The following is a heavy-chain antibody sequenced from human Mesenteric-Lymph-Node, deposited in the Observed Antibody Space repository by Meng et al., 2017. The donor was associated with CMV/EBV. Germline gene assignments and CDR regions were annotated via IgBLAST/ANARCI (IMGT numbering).Heavy chain of an antibody. CDR2: ISETGAST. CDR3: ANSYYWGSGSYTPNSLDV. J-gene: IGHJ6*02. D-gene: IGHD3-10*01. V-gene: IGHV3-23*01. CDR1: GLPFTNYA. Sequence: GESLKLSCAASGLPFTNYAMTWVRQAPWTGLEWVSAISETGASTYYADSVKGRFTISRDNSKDTLYLQMNSLRVEDTAIYYCANSYYWGSGSYTPNSLDVWGQGTTVTVSS.